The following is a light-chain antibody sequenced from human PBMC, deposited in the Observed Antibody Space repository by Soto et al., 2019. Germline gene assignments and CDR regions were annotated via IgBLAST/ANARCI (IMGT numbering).Light chain of an antibody. V-gene: IGLV2-14*01. Sequence: QSARTQPSPVSWSPGQSITISCTGTRSDVGDYNYVSWYQQHPGRVPKLLIYEVSDRPSGVSNRFSGSKSGNTASLTISGLQAEDEAHYYCSSYTGTYTYVFGTGTKVTVL. CDR3: SSYTGTYTYV. CDR2: EVS. CDR1: RSDVGDYNY. J-gene: IGLJ1*01.